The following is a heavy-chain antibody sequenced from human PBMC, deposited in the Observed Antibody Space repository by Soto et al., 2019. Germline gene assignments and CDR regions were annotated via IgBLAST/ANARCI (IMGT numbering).Heavy chain of an antibody. CDR2: INSDGSST. J-gene: IGHJ4*02. D-gene: IGHD3-10*01. CDR1: GFTFSTYN. Sequence: GGSLRLSCGASGFTFSTYNMHWVRQGPGKGLVWVSRINSDGSSTRYADSVKGRFTISRDNAKNTLYLQMNSLRVEDTALYYCARRYGWLYIDYWGQGILVTVSS. V-gene: IGHV3-74*01. CDR3: ARRYGWLYIDY.